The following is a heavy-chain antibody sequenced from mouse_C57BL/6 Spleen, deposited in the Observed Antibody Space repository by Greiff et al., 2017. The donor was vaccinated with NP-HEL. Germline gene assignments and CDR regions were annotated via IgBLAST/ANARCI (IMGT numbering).Heavy chain of an antibody. CDR2: IYPGSGNT. CDR1: GYTFTDYY. V-gene: IGHV1-76*01. Sequence: VQLQQSGAELVRPGASVKLSCKASGYTFTDYYINWVKQRPGQGLEWIARIYPGSGNTYYNEKFKGKATLTAEKSSSTAYMQLSSLTSEDSAVYFCARDYGYAMDYWGQGTSVTVPS. D-gene: IGHD1-1*01. CDR3: ARDYGYAMDY. J-gene: IGHJ4*01.